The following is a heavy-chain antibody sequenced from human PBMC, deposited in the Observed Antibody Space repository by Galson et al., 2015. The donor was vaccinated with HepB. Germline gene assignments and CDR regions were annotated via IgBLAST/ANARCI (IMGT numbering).Heavy chain of an antibody. Sequence: SLRLSCAASGFIFGSYWMSWVRQAPGKGLEWVANIKLDGSDKYYVDPVKGRFTISRDNAKNSLYLQMNNLRAEDTAIYYCAKDDAGIGMSYWGRGTLVTVFS. J-gene: IGHJ4*02. CDR2: IKLDGSDK. V-gene: IGHV3-7*03. CDR1: GFIFGSYW. CDR3: AKDDAGIGMSY. D-gene: IGHD6-13*01.